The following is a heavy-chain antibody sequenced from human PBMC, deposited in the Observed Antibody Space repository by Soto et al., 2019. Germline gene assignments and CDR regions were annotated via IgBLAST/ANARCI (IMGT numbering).Heavy chain of an antibody. D-gene: IGHD2-2*01. CDR3: ARAKVVPAAPSVGAFDI. V-gene: IGHV4-30-2*01. CDR2: IYHSGST. Sequence: NPSGTLSLTCAVPGGSISSGGYSWSWIRQPPGKGLEWIGYIYHSGSTYYNPSLKSRVTISVDRSKNQFSLKLSSVTAADTAVYYCARAKVVPAAPSVGAFDIWGQATMVTVSS. CDR1: GGSISSGGYS. J-gene: IGHJ3*02.